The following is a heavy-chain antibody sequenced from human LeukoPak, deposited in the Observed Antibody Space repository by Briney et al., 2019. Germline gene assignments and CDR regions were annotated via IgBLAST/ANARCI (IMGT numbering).Heavy chain of an antibody. J-gene: IGHJ6*02. CDR1: GFTFSNYG. CDR2: LQNDGSDI. V-gene: IGHV3-30*02. CDR3: ARADGTMIVVVTSSRGMDV. Sequence: GGSLRLSCAASGFTFSNYGMHWVRQAPDKGLEWVAFLQNDGSDIHYADSVEGRFTISRDNSKNTLYLQMNSLRPEDTAVYYCARADGTMIVVVTSSRGMDVWGQGTTVTVSS. D-gene: IGHD3-22*01.